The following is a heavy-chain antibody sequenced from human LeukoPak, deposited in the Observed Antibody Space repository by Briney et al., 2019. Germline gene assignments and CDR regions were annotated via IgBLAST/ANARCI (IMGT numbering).Heavy chain of an antibody. V-gene: IGHV1-2*02. Sequence: ASVKVSCKASGYTFTDYYIQWVRQAPGQGLEWMGWINPNSGGTNYAENFQGRVTMTRDTSISTAYIELSSLRSDDTAVYFCARDGGLPVAGRRGNWFDPWGQGTLVTVS. CDR3: ARDGGLPVAGRRGNWFDP. CDR1: GYTFTDYY. CDR2: INPNSGGT. J-gene: IGHJ5*02. D-gene: IGHD6-19*01.